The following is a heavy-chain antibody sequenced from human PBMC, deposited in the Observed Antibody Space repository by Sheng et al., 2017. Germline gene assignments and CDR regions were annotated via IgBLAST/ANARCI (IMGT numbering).Heavy chain of an antibody. D-gene: IGHD3-22*01. CDR3: ARVPVLYDRTFSDGYGMDV. CDR2: IYTSGST. Sequence: QVQLQESGPGLVKPSQTLSLTCTVSGGSISSGSYYWSWIRQPAGKGLEWIGRIYTSGSTNYNPSLKSRVTISVDTSKNQFSLKLSSVTAADTAVYYCARVPVLYDRTFSDGYGMDVWGQGTTVTV. J-gene: IGHJ6*02. CDR1: GGSISSGSYY. V-gene: IGHV4-61*02.